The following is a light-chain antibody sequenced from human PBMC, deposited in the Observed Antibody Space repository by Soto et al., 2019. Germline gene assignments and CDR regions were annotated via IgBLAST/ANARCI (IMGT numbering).Light chain of an antibody. Sequence: EIVLTQSPGTLSLSPGEGATLSCRASQSVTNRYLAWYQHKPGQAPRLLIYGASTRATGIPDRFSGSGFETDFSLTISRLEPEDFAVYFCQQYSTSPPITFGQGTRLEIK. CDR2: GAS. CDR3: QQYSTSPPIT. J-gene: IGKJ5*01. CDR1: QSVTNRY. V-gene: IGKV3-20*01.